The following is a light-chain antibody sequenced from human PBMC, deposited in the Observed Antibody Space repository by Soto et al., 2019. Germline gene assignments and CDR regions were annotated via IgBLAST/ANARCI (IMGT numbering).Light chain of an antibody. J-gene: IGLJ2*01. CDR3: QSADSSGGYHVI. V-gene: IGLV3-25*02. CDR1: SLPKQN. CDR2: KDS. Sequence: SYELTQPPSVSVSPGQTARITCSGDSLPKQNAYWYQQKPGQAPVLVICKDSERPSGIPERFSGSSSGTIVTLTISGVQAEDEADYYCQSADSSGGYHVIFGGGTKVTVL.